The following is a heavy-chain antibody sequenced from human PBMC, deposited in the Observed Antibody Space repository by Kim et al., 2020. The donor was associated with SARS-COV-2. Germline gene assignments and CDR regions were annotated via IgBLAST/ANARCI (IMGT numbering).Heavy chain of an antibody. CDR3: SKGSGSGSYYSWTYYYYGMDV. CDR2: ISYDGSNK. Sequence: GGSLRLSCAASGSTFSSYGMHWVRQAPGKGLEWVAVISYDGSNKYYADSVKGRFTISRDNSKNTLYLQMNSLRAEDTAVHYCSKGSGSGSYYSWTYYYYGMDVWGQGTTVTVSS. J-gene: IGHJ6*02. CDR1: GSTFSSYG. D-gene: IGHD3-10*01. V-gene: IGHV3-30*18.